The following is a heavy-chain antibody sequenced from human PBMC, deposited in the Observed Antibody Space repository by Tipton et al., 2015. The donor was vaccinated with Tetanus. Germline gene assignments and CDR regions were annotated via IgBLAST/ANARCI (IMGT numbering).Heavy chain of an antibody. Sequence: SLRLSCAASGFTFNDYAMSWVRQAPLKGPEWVSTISGSGGSAYYADSVKGRFTFSRDNAKNSVYLQMTSPRAEDTAAYYCARDPVLGIGTHWGQGTLVTVSS. J-gene: IGHJ4*02. D-gene: IGHD1-26*01. V-gene: IGHV3-23*01. CDR1: GFTFNDYA. CDR3: ARDPVLGIGTH. CDR2: ISGSGGSA.